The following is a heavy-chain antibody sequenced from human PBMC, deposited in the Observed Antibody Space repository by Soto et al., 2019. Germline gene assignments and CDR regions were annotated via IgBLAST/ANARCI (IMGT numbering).Heavy chain of an antibody. CDR1: GCTFSTYS. CDR3: ATDVIVMVLAATSAGGRCDP. CDR2: IIPIFGTS. J-gene: IGHJ5*02. D-gene: IGHD2-15*01. V-gene: IGHV1-69*13. Sequence: ASVKVSCKASGCTFSTYSISWVRQAPGQGLEWMGGIIPIFGTSKYAQKFQGRVTLTADESTNTAYMELSTLRSEDTALYYCATDVIVMVLAATSAGGRCDPWGQGMLVTVSS.